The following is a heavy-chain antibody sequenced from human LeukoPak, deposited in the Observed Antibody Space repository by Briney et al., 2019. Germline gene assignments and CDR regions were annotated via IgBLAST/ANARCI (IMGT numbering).Heavy chain of an antibody. J-gene: IGHJ6*03. D-gene: IGHD6-6*01. CDR3: ASSSPKRQYYYYYMDV. CDR1: GGSFSGYY. V-gene: IGHV4-34*01. CDR2: INHSGST. Sequence: SETLSLTCAVYGGSFSGYYWSWIRQPPGKGLEWIGEINHSGSTNYNPSLKSRVTISVDTSKNQFSLKLSSVTAADTAVYYCASSSPKRQYYYYYMDVWGKGTTVTVSS.